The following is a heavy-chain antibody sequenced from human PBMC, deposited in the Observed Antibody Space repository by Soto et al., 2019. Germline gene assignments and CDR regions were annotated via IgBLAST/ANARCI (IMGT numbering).Heavy chain of an antibody. CDR3: AREGAYCSGGSCDRLTNAFDI. D-gene: IGHD2-15*01. CDR1: GYTFTNYT. Sequence: GASVKVSCKASGYTFTNYTISWVRQAPGQGLEWMGRIIPILGIANYAQKFQGRVTITADKSTSTAYMELSSLRSEDTAVYYCAREGAYCSGGSCDRLTNAFDIWGQGTMVTVSS. V-gene: IGHV1-69*04. CDR2: IIPILGIA. J-gene: IGHJ3*02.